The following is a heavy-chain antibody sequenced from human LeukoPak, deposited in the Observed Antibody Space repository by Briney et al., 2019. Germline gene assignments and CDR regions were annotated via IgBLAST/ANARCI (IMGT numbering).Heavy chain of an antibody. CDR2: ISGSGGST. V-gene: IGHV3-23*01. CDR1: GFTFSSYA. Sequence: GGSLRLSYSASGFTFSSYAMSWVRQSPGKGLEWVSAISGSGGSTYYADSVKGRFTISRDNSKNTLYLQMNSLRAEDTAVYYCAKEALLWFGESPFDYWGQGTLVTVSS. J-gene: IGHJ4*02. CDR3: AKEALLWFGESPFDY. D-gene: IGHD3-10*01.